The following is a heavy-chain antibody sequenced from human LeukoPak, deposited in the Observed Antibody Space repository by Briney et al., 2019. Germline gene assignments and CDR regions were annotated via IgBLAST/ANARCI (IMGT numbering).Heavy chain of an antibody. D-gene: IGHD3-22*01. J-gene: IGHJ3*02. CDR3: AREYYYDSRAPGAFDI. Sequence: GGSLRLSCAASGFIFSSYSINWVRQDPGKGLEWVSSISSSSSYIYYADSVKGRFTISRDNAKNSLYLQMNSLRAEDTAVYYCAREYYYDSRAPGAFDIWGQGTTVTVSS. V-gene: IGHV3-21*01. CDR1: GFIFSSYS. CDR2: ISSSSSYI.